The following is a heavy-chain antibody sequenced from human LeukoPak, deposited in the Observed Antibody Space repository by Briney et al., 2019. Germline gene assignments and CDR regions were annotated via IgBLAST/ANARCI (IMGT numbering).Heavy chain of an antibody. CDR3: ARAWSRYCSSTSCYAGDY. D-gene: IGHD2-2*01. V-gene: IGHV3-21*04. Sequence: PGGSLRLSCAASGFTFSSYSMNWVRLPPGKGLQWVSSISSSGNYIFYADSVKGRFTISGDNAKNSLYLQMNSLRAEDTAVYYCARAWSRYCSSTSCYAGDYWGQGTLVTVSS. CDR1: GFTFSSYS. J-gene: IGHJ4*02. CDR2: ISSSGNYI.